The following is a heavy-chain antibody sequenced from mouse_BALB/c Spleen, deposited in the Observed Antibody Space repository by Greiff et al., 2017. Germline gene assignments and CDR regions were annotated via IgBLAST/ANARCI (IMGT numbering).Heavy chain of an antibody. V-gene: IGHV5-17*02. CDR3: ARYRYDVGYFDY. CDR2: ISSGSSTI. CDR1: GFTFSSFG. D-gene: IGHD2-14*01. J-gene: IGHJ2*01. Sequence: DVMLVESGGGLVQPGGSRKLSCAASGFTFSSFGMHWVRQAPEKGLEWVAYISSGSSTIYYADTVKGRFTISRDNPKNTLFLQMTSLRSEDTAMYYCARYRYDVGYFDYWGQGTTLTVSS.